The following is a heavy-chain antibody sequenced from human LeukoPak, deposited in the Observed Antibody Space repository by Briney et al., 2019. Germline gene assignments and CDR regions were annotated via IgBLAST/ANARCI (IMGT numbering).Heavy chain of an antibody. V-gene: IGHV3-48*01. CDR3: AKDLGGRQAPALDY. CDR1: GFTFSSYS. D-gene: IGHD6-6*01. J-gene: IGHJ4*02. Sequence: EGSLRLSCAASGFTFSSYSMNWVRQAPGKGLEWVSYISSSSSTIYYADSVKGRFTISRDNSKNTLYLQMNSLRAEDTAVYYCAKDLGGRQAPALDYWGQGTLVTVSS. CDR2: ISSSSSTI.